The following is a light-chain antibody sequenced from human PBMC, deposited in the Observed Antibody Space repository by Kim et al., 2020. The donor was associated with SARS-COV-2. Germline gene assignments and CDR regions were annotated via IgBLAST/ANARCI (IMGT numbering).Light chain of an antibody. J-gene: IGLJ1*01. CDR3: HSRDSTDKPPTYV. V-gene: IGLV3-19*01. CDR1: NLRIYH. Sequence: GQTVRSTCRGDNLRIYHESWYQQRPGQAPLLVVYANNDRPSGISDRFSASNSGDTASLTITGAQAEDEADYYCHSRDSTDKPPTYVFGPGTKVTVL. CDR2: ANN.